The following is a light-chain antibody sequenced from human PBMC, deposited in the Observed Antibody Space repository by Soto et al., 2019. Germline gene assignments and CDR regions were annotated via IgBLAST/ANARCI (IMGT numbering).Light chain of an antibody. CDR2: PAS. J-gene: IGKJ3*01. CDR1: QGISSY. Sequence: IQLTQSPSSLSASVGDRVTITCRASQGISSYLAWYQQNPGKAPNLQIYPASTLQSGAPSRFSGSGSRTNLTLTITSLQPEDYATYYWDQLNSYPLTCRPATKVDIK. CDR3: DQLNSYPLT. V-gene: IGKV1-9*01.